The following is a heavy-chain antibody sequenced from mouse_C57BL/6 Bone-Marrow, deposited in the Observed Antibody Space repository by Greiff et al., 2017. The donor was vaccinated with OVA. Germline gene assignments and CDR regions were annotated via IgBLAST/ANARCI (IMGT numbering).Heavy chain of an antibody. CDR2: IDPSDSET. CDR1: GYTFTSYW. Sequence: QVQLQQPGAELVRPGSSVTLSCKASGYTFTSYWMHWVKQRPIQGLEWIGNIDPSDSETHYNQKFKDKATLTVDKSSSTAYMQLSSLTSEDSAVYYCARSGQAPWFADWGQGTLVTVSA. D-gene: IGHD3-2*02. CDR3: ARSGQAPWFAD. J-gene: IGHJ3*01. V-gene: IGHV1-52*01.